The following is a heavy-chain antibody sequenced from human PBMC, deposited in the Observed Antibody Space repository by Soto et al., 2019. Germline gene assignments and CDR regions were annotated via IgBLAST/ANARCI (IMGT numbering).Heavy chain of an antibody. D-gene: IGHD3-16*02. CDR1: GGSFSGYY. J-gene: IGHJ4*02. V-gene: IGHV4-34*01. CDR2: INHSGST. Sequence: QVQLQQWGAGLLKPSETLSLTCAVYGGSFSGYYWSWIRQPPGKGLEWIGEINHSGSTNYNPSLNSRVTISGDTSKNQFSLKLSSVTAADTAVYYCARGLWLHYDYIWGSYRPKGYFDYWGQGTLVTVSS. CDR3: ARGLWLHYDYIWGSYRPKGYFDY.